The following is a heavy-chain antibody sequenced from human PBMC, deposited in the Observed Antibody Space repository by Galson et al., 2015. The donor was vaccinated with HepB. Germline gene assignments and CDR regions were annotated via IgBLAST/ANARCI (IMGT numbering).Heavy chain of an antibody. CDR3: ARDGYGSVRTTYDY. J-gene: IGHJ4*02. CDR2: IYYSGST. Sequence: QVQLQESGPGLVKPSETLSLTCTVSGGSISSGGYYWSWIRQHPGKGLEWIGYIYYSGSTYYNPSLKSRVTISVDTSQNRLSLNLNSVTAADTAVYYCARDGYGSVRTTYDYWGQGTLVTVSS. D-gene: IGHD3-10*01. V-gene: IGHV4-31*02. CDR1: GGSISSGGYY.